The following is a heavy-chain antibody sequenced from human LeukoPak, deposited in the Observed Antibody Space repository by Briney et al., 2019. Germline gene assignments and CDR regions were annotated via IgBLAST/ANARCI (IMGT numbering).Heavy chain of an antibody. D-gene: IGHD5-18*01. Sequence: GGSLRLSCAASGFTFSNYAMSWVRQAPGKGLEWVSSISVSGGNTYYADSVKGRFTISRDNSKNTLYLQMSSLRAEDTAVYFCAKDRTGYSYGYFLSPWGQGTLVTVSS. J-gene: IGHJ5*02. CDR3: AKDRTGYSYGYFLSP. CDR1: GFTFSNYA. V-gene: IGHV3-23*01. CDR2: ISVSGGNT.